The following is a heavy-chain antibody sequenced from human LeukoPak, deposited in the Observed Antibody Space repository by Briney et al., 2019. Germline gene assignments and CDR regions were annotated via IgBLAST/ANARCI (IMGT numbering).Heavy chain of an antibody. V-gene: IGHV3-7*01. CDR3: ARSRGDGYNYGY. D-gene: IGHD5-24*01. CDR1: GFSFDTYW. Sequence: GGSLRLSCAVSGFSFDTYWMTWVRQAPGKGLEWVANIKPDGSEKYYVDSVKGRFTISRDNARNLLYLQMNSLRAEDTAVYYCARSRGDGYNYGYWGQGTLVTVSS. CDR2: IKPDGSEK. J-gene: IGHJ4*02.